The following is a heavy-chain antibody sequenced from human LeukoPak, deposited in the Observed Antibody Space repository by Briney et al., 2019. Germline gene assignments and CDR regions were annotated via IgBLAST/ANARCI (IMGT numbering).Heavy chain of an antibody. CDR3: AKDRGELPTFDY. Sequence: PGGSLRLSCAASGFTFSSYSMNWVRQAPGKGLEWVSYISSSSSTIYYADPVKGRFTISRGDSKNTLYLQMNSLRAEDTAVYYCAKDRGELPTFDYWGQGTLVTVSS. V-gene: IGHV3-48*01. CDR1: GFTFSSYS. D-gene: IGHD1-26*01. CDR2: ISSSSSTI. J-gene: IGHJ4*02.